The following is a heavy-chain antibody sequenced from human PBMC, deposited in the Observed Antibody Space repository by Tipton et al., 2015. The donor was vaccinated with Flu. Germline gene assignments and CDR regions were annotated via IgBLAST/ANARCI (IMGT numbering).Heavy chain of an antibody. D-gene: IGHD3-10*01. J-gene: IGHJ3*02. Sequence: TLSLTCTVSGGSVSSSDFYWGWVRQPPGKGLEWIGEIIHSGYTKYNPSLKSRVTMSIDTSKNQFSLNLNSVTAADTAMYYCAKHFERGFDIWGQGTMVTVSS. V-gene: IGHV4-39*01. CDR2: IIHSGYT. CDR1: GGSVSSSDFY. CDR3: AKHFERGFDI.